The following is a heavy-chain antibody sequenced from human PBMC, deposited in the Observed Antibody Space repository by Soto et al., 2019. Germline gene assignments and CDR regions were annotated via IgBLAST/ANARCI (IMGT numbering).Heavy chain of an antibody. CDR3: ASGPFYGNDCYFDV. V-gene: IGHV4-4*07. J-gene: IGHJ4*02. CDR1: GGSISSFY. Sequence: SETLSLTCTVAGGSISSFYWSWVRQPAGKGLEWIGRIYSSGATKYNPSSRNRGIMSAETNTDQYSLNLASMTAADTALYFCASGPFYGNDCYFDVWGQGTQVTVSS. CDR2: IYSSGAT. D-gene: IGHD2-21*02.